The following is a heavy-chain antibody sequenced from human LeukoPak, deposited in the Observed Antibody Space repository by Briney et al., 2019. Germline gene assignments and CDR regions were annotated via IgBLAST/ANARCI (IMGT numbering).Heavy chain of an antibody. J-gene: IGHJ4*02. V-gene: IGHV3-48*03. CDR1: GFTFSSYE. D-gene: IGHD3-10*01. CDR2: ISSSGSTI. CDR3: AREIGIRITMVRGDPFDY. Sequence: GGSLRLSCAASGFTFSSYEMNWVRQAPGKGLEWVSYISSSGSTIYYADSVKGRFTISRDNAKNSLYLQMNSLRAEDTAVYYCAREIGIRITMVRGDPFDYWGQGTLVTVSA.